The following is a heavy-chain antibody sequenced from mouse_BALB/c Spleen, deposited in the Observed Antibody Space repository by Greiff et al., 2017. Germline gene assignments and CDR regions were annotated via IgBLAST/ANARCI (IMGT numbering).Heavy chain of an antibody. CDR3: ARAELSWLAY. J-gene: IGHJ3*01. CDR2: ISYSGST. V-gene: IGHV3-2*02. D-gene: IGHD4-1*01. Sequence: EVQLVESGPGLVKPSQSLSLTCTVTGYSITSDYAWNLIRQLPGNQLEWVGYISYSGSTSYNPSLKSRISITRDTSKNKFFLQLNSVTTEDTATYYCARAELSWLAYWGQGTLVTVSA. CDR1: GYSITSDYA.